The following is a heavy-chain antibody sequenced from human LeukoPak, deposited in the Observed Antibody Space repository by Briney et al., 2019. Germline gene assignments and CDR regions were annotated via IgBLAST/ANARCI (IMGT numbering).Heavy chain of an antibody. J-gene: IGHJ4*02. V-gene: IGHV6-1*01. Sequence: SQTLSLTCAISGDSVSSSSAAWSWIRQSPSRGLEWLGRTYYRSKWYTDYAVSVKSRLTINPDTSKNQFSLQLNSMTPEDTAVYYCAREGSEGYFDYWGQGTLVTVSS. CDR1: GDSVSSSSAA. CDR3: AREGSEGYFDY. CDR2: TYYRSKWYT.